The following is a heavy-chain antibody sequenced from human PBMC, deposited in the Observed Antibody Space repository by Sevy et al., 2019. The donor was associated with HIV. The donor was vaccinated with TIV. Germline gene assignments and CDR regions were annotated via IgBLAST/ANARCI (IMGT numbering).Heavy chain of an antibody. D-gene: IGHD2-2*02. Sequence: ASVKVSCETSGYRFTDYYIHWVRQAPGQGLEWMGWINPNSDVTKSAKKFQDRVIMTKDTSISTVYMELRGLTFDDSAVYYCARDQEFCSITTCYSGLGHWGHGSLVTYSS. V-gene: IGHV1-2*02. CDR3: ARDQEFCSITTCYSGLGH. CDR1: GYRFTDYY. CDR2: INPNSDVT. J-gene: IGHJ4*01.